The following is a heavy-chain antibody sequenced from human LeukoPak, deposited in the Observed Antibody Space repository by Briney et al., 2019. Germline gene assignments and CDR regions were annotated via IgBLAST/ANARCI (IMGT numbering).Heavy chain of an antibody. J-gene: IGHJ6*02. V-gene: IGHV3-66*01. CDR3: ARGYGMDV. CDR1: GFTISSNF. CDR2: IYRDGYT. Sequence: GGSLRLSCAASGFTISSNFMSWVRQAPGKGPEWVSIIYRDGYTYYADSVKGRFIISRDSSKSTLYLHMNSLRAEDTAVYYCARGYGMDVWGQGTTVTVSS.